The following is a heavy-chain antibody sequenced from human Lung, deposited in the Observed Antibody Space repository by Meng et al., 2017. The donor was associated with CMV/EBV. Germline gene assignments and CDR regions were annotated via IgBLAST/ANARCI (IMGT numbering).Heavy chain of an antibody. J-gene: IGHJ4*02. CDR2: ISSSSSYI. CDR3: ARVLGYCSSTSCASDY. Sequence: GESLKISCAASGFTFSTYRMNWVRQAPGKGLEWVSSISSSSSYIYYADSVKGRFTISRDNAKNSLYLQMNSLRAEDTAVYYCARVLGYCSSTSCASDYWGQGKXVTVAS. CDR1: GFTFSTYR. V-gene: IGHV3-21*01. D-gene: IGHD2-2*01.